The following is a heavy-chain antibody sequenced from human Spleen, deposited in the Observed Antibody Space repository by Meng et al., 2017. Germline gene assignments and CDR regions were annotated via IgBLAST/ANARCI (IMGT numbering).Heavy chain of an antibody. CDR2: AYYSGST. D-gene: IGHD5-24*01. Sequence: LQLQESGPGLVKPSETLSLTCTVSGDSISSSTYCWGWIRQPPGKGLEWIGCAYYSGSTYYDPSLKSRVAVSVDTSKNQFSLILSSVTAADTAVYYCSRWAGGREYLDYWGQGTLVTVSS. J-gene: IGHJ4*02. CDR3: SRWAGGREYLDY. CDR1: GDSISSSTYC. V-gene: IGHV4-39*01.